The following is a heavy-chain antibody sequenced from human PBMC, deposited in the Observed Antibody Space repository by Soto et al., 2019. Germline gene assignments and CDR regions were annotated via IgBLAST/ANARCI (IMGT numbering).Heavy chain of an antibody. J-gene: IGHJ6*02. Sequence: PSETLSLTCAVYGGSFSGYYWSWIRQPPGKGLEWIGEINHSGSTNYNPSLKSRVTMSVDTSKNQFSLKLSSVTAADTAVYYCARGRKYQLQRYYYYGMDVWGQGTTVT. V-gene: IGHV4-34*01. CDR3: ARGRKYQLQRYYYYGMDV. D-gene: IGHD2-2*01. CDR2: INHSGST. CDR1: GGSFSGYY.